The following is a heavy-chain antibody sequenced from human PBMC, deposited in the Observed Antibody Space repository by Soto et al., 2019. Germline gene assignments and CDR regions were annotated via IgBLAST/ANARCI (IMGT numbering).Heavy chain of an antibody. CDR1: GFTFSSYA. CDR3: AKSSPYYYDSSGQFDY. CDR2: ISGSGGST. Sequence: GGSLRLSCAASGFTFSSYAMSWVRQAPGKGLEWVSAISGSGGSTYYADSVKGRFTISRDNSKNTLYLQMNSLRAEDTAVYYCAKSSPYYYDSSGQFDYWGQGTLVPVSS. V-gene: IGHV3-23*01. D-gene: IGHD3-22*01. J-gene: IGHJ4*02.